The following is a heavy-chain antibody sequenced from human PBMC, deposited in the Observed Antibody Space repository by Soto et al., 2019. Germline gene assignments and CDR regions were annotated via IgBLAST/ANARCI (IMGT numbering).Heavy chain of an antibody. V-gene: IGHV3-30-3*01. CDR2: ISYDGSNK. D-gene: IGHD6-19*01. Sequence: QVQLVESGGGVVQPGRSLRLSCAASGFTFSSYAMHWVRQAPGKGLEWVAVISYDGSNKYYADSVKGRFTISRDNSKNTLYLQMNSLRAEDTAVYYCARDPQSSGWSLYHFDYWGQGTLVTVSS. J-gene: IGHJ4*02. CDR3: ARDPQSSGWSLYHFDY. CDR1: GFTFSSYA.